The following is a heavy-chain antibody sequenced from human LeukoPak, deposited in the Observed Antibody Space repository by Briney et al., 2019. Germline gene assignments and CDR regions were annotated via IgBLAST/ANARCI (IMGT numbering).Heavy chain of an antibody. Sequence: SETLSLTCAVYGGSFSGYYWTWIRLPPGKGLEWIGEINHSGSTNYNPSLKSRVTISVDKSKNQFSLKLSSVTAADTAVYYCARDYGQEPDYWGQGTLVTVSS. D-gene: IGHD4-17*01. V-gene: IGHV4-34*01. CDR2: INHSGST. J-gene: IGHJ4*02. CDR3: ARDYGQEPDY. CDR1: GGSFSGYY.